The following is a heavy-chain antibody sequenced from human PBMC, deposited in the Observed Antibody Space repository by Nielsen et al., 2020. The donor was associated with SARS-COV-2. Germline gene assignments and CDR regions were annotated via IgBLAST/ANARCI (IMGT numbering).Heavy chain of an antibody. D-gene: IGHD5-12*01. CDR3: ARGWLRGYFDL. J-gene: IGHJ4*02. CDR1: GASVSRDIG. Sequence: SDTLSLTCAPPGASVSRDIGWNWIRQSPSSGLEWLGRTYYRSKWYNDYAVSVRSRMTINPDTSKNQFSLQLSSVTPEDTAVYYCARGWLRGYFDLWGQGTLVTVSS. CDR2: TYYRSKWYN. V-gene: IGHV6-1*01.